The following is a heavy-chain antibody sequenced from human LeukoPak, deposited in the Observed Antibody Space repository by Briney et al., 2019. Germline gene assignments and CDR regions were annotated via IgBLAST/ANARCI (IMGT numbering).Heavy chain of an antibody. CDR2: ISNSGESV. CDR3: ARGIGITPYYFDY. Sequence: GGSLRLSCAASGFTFSSHGMNWVRQAPGKGLEWISGISNSGESVYYADSVKGRFTISRDNSKNTLYLQMNSLRAEDTAVYYCARGIGITPYYFDYWGQGTLVTVSS. D-gene: IGHD1-14*01. J-gene: IGHJ4*02. V-gene: IGHV3-23*01. CDR1: GFTFSSHG.